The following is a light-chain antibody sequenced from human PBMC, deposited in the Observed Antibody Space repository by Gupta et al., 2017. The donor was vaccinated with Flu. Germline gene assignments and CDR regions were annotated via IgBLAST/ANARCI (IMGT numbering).Light chain of an antibody. CDR2: GAS. Sequence: IVMTQSPATLSVSPGERVSLSCRASQNINSNLAWYQQKPGQPPRLLIYGASSRATGVPARFSGTGSGTDFTLTVSSLQSEDSAVYECQQYNLWPPRTFGGGTKVEI. J-gene: IGKJ4*01. CDR3: QQYNLWPPRT. V-gene: IGKV3-15*01. CDR1: QNINSN.